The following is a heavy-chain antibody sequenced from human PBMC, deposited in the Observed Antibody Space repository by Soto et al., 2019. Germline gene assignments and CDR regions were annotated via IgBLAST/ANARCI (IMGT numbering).Heavy chain of an antibody. D-gene: IGHD2-2*01. CDR3: ARISSTREDV. Sequence: SVKGACKAAGGTLSGDTGSWVRQAPGQGLEWMGRIIPILGIANYAQKFQGRVTITADKSTSTAYMELSSLRSEDTAVYYCARISSTREDVWGKGTTVTVSS. V-gene: IGHV1-69*02. CDR2: IIPILGIA. CDR1: GGTLSGDT. J-gene: IGHJ6*04.